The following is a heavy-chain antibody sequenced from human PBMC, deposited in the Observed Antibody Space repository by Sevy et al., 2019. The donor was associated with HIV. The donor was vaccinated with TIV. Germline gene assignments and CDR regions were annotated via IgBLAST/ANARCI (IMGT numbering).Heavy chain of an antibody. D-gene: IGHD3-22*01. J-gene: IGHJ6*02. CDR1: EFSVTDNY. V-gene: IGHV3-66*01. CDR3: ARDRYYHASGYYYYYYGLDV. Sequence: RGYLRLSCAASEFSVTDNYMSWVRQAPGKGLEWVSTIYSGGSTFYADSVKGRFTIVRDNSKNTLYLHMNSLRADDTAVYYCARDRYYHASGYYYYYYGLDVWGQGTTVTVSS. CDR2: IYSGGST.